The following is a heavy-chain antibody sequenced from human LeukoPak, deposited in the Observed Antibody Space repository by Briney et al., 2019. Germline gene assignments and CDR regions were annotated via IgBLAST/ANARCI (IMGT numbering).Heavy chain of an antibody. J-gene: IGHJ4*02. CDR2: ISYDGSNK. CDR1: GFTFSSYA. D-gene: IGHD1-14*01. CDR3: ARVTKRYFDY. Sequence: GGALRLSCAASGFTFSSYAMHWVRQAPGKGLEWVAVISYDGSNKYYADSVKGRFTISRDNSKNTLYLQMNSLRAEDTAVYYCARVTKRYFDYWGQGTLVTVSS. V-gene: IGHV3-30-3*01.